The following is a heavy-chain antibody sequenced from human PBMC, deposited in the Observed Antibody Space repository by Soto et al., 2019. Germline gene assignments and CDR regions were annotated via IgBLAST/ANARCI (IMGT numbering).Heavy chain of an antibody. CDR1: GGSISSGGYS. J-gene: IGHJ5*02. V-gene: IGHV4-30-2*01. Sequence: SETLSLTCANSGGSISSGGYSWSWIRQPPGKGLEWIGYIYHSGSIYYNPSLKSRVTISVDRSKNQFSLKLSSVTAADTAVYYCARVPDRWGQGTLVTVSS. CDR2: IYHSGSI. CDR3: ARVPDR. D-gene: IGHD2-2*01.